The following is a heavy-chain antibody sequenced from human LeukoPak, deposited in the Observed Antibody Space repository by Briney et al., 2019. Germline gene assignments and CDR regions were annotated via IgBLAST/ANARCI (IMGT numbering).Heavy chain of an antibody. CDR1: GGSISSGGYY. D-gene: IGHD3-10*01. Sequence: SETLSLTCTVSGGSISSGGYYWSWIRQHPGKGLEWIGYIYYSGSTYYNPSLKSRVTISVDTSKNQFSLKLSSVTAADTAVYYCARGGEYGSGSYLYYFDYWGQGTLVTVSS. V-gene: IGHV4-31*03. CDR3: ARGGEYGSGSYLYYFDY. CDR2: IYYSGST. J-gene: IGHJ4*02.